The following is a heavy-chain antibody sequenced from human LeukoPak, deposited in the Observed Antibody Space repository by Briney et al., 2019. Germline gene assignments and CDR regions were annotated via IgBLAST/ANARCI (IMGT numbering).Heavy chain of an antibody. D-gene: IGHD6-13*01. Sequence: GGSLRLSCAASGSTFDDYAMHWVRQAPGKGLEWVSGISWNSGSIGYADSVKGRFTISRDNAKNSLYLQMNSLRAEDTALYYCAKDLIAAAGSGFDYWGQGTLVTVSS. CDR2: ISWNSGSI. V-gene: IGHV3-9*01. J-gene: IGHJ4*02. CDR3: AKDLIAAAGSGFDY. CDR1: GSTFDDYA.